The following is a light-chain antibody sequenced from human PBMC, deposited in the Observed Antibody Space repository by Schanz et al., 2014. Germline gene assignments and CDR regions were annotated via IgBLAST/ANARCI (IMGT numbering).Light chain of an antibody. CDR2: DVN. CDR1: SSDVGGYNY. Sequence: QSALTQPASVSGSPGQSITISCTGTSSDVGGYNYVSWYQQHPGKAPKLMIYDVNNRPSGVSNRFSGSKSDNTASLTISGLQPEDEADYYCSSYTSRSTLFGGGTKLTVL. V-gene: IGLV2-14*01. CDR3: SSYTSRSTL. J-gene: IGLJ3*02.